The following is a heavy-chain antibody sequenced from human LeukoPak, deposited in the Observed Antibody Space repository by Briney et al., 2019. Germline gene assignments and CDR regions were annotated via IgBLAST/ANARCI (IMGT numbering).Heavy chain of an antibody. D-gene: IGHD1-26*01. Sequence: GESLKISCKGSGYTFTSYWIGWVRQTPGKGLAWMGIIDPGVSDTRYSPSFQGQVTISADKSISTSYLQWSSLKPSDTAMYYCARSPYSGRYSYFDYWGQGTLVTVSS. CDR3: ARSPYSGRYSYFDY. CDR2: IDPGVSDT. V-gene: IGHV5-51*01. CDR1: GYTFTSYW. J-gene: IGHJ4*02.